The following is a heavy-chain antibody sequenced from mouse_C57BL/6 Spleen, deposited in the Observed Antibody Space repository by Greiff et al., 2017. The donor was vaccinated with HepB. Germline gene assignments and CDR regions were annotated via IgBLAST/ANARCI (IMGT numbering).Heavy chain of an antibody. CDR2: IYPGSGST. V-gene: IGHV1-55*01. CDR3: ARFPDGYSAWFAY. D-gene: IGHD2-3*01. Sequence: QVQLQQSGAELVKPGASVKMSCKASGYTFTSYWITWVKQRPGQGLEWIGDIYPGSGSTNYNEKFKSKATLTVDTSSSTAYMQLSSLTSEDSAVYHCARFPDGYSAWFAYWGQGTLVTVSA. CDR1: GYTFTSYW. J-gene: IGHJ3*01.